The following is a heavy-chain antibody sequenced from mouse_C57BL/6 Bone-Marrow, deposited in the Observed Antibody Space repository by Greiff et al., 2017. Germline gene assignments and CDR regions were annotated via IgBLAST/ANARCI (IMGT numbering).Heavy chain of an antibody. V-gene: IGHV3-8*01. Sequence: EVKLQESGPGLAKPSQTLSLTCSVTGYSITSDYWNWIRKFPGNKLEYMGYISYSGSTYYNPSLKSRISITRDTSKNQYYLQLNSVTTEDTATYYCARYRYYYGSSYLYYFDYWGQGTTLTVSS. CDR2: ISYSGST. CDR3: ARYRYYYGSSYLYYFDY. D-gene: IGHD1-1*01. J-gene: IGHJ2*01. CDR1: GYSITSDY.